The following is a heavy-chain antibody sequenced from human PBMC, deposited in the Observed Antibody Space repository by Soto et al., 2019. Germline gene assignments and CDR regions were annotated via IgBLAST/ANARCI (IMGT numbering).Heavy chain of an antibody. CDR1: GFTFSSYA. CDR2: ISGSGGST. V-gene: IGHV3-23*01. CDR3: AKVGIYCTNGVCRGY. D-gene: IGHD2-8*01. J-gene: IGHJ4*02. Sequence: EVQLLESGGGLVQPGGSLRLSCAASGFTFSSYAMSWVRQAPGKGLEWVSGISGSGGSTYYADSVKGRFTISRDNSKNTLVLQMNSLRVEDTAVYYCAKVGIYCTNGVCRGYWGQGTLVTVSS.